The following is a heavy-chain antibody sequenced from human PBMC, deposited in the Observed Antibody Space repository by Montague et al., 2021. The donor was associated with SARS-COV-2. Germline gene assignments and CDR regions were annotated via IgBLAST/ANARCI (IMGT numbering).Heavy chain of an antibody. CDR2: IHDIESS. CDR3: ARVTLGGRDGRTRQYEGLDS. CDR1: GGSISRYF. D-gene: IGHD4/OR15-4a*01. Sequence: SETLSLTCTVSGGSISRYFWNWIRQTQGKGLEWIGYIHDIESSNYNPPLQSRITILLDTPKNQFSLRLNAVTAADTAVYYCARVTLGGRDGRTRQYEGLDSWGQGILVTVSS. V-gene: IGHV4-59*01. J-gene: IGHJ4*02.